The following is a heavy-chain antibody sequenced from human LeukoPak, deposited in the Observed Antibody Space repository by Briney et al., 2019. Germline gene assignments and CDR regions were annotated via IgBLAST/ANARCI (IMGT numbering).Heavy chain of an antibody. CDR2: ISGSGGST. CDR3: AIPLRGAYYGSGDVDY. V-gene: IGHV3-23*01. J-gene: IGHJ4*02. D-gene: IGHD3-10*01. Sequence: GGSLGLSCAASGFTFSSYAMSWVRQAPGKGLEWVSAISGSGGSTYYADSVKGRFTISRDNSKNTLYLQMNSLRAEETAVYYSAIPLRGAYYGSGDVDYWGQGTLVTVSS. CDR1: GFTFSSYA.